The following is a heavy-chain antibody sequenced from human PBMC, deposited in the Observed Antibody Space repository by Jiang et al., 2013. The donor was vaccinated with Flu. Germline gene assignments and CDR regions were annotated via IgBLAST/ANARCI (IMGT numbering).Heavy chain of an antibody. J-gene: IGHJ4*02. D-gene: IGHD4-23*01. V-gene: IGHV1-18*01. CDR3: ARAPNQEYGGNSVSDY. Sequence: GAEVKKPGASVKVSCKASGYIFSSYGISWVRQAPGQGLEWMGWISVYNGNTNYAQMLQGRVTMTTDTSTRTAYTELRSLRSDDTAVYYCARAPNQEYGGNSVSDYWGQGTLVTVSS. CDR2: ISVYNGNT. CDR1: GYIFSSYG.